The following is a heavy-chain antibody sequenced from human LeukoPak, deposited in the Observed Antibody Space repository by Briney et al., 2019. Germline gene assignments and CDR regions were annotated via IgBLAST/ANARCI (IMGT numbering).Heavy chain of an antibody. CDR2: IYYSGST. D-gene: IGHD7-27*01. J-gene: IGHJ4*02. CDR3: ARARNWGSFYFDY. CDR1: GGSITSYY. V-gene: IGHV4-59*01. Sequence: SETLSLTCTVSGGSITSYYWSWIRQPPGKGLEWIGYIYYSGSTNYNPSLKSRVTISVDTSKNQFSLKLSSVTAADTAVYYCARARNWGSFYFDYWGQGTLVTVSS.